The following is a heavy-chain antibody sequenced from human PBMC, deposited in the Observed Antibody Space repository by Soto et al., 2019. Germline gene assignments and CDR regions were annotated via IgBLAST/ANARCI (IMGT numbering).Heavy chain of an antibody. V-gene: IGHV4-34*01. CDR3: ARVPMATITPYYYGMDV. D-gene: IGHD5-12*01. CDR2: INHSGST. CDR1: GGSLSGYE. J-gene: IGHJ6*02. Sequence: XTLSLPCPVYGGSLSGYEWSWIRQPPERGLEWIGEINHSGSTNYNPSLKSRVTISVDTSKNQFSLKLSSVTDADTAVYYCARVPMATITPYYYGMDVWGQGTTVTVSS.